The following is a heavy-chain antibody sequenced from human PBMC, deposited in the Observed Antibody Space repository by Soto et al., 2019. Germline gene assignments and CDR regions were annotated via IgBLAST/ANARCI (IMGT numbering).Heavy chain of an antibody. CDR2: MSGSGGST. Sequence: EVQLLESGGGLVQPGGSLRLSCAASGFTFSSYAMSWVRQAPGKRLEWVSAMSGSGGSTYYADSVKGRFTISRDNSNNPPNLQMNSLRAEDTAVYYCAKDGGIVLGLYYFDYWGQGTLVTVSS. J-gene: IGHJ4*02. D-gene: IGHD2-8*02. V-gene: IGHV3-23*01. CDR3: AKDGGIVLGLYYFDY. CDR1: GFTFSSYA.